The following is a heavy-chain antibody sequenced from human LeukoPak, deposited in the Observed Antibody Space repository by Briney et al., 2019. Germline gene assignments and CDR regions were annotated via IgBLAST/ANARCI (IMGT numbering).Heavy chain of an antibody. CDR2: MNPNSGNT. Sequence: ASVKVSCKASGYTFTSYDINWVRQATGQGLEWMGWMNPNSGNTGYAQKFQGRVTMTRNTSISTAYMELSSLRSDDTAVYYCARGVHRYNWNYGPHDAFDIWGQGTMVTVSS. CDR3: ARGVHRYNWNYGPHDAFDI. J-gene: IGHJ3*02. CDR1: GYTFTSYD. D-gene: IGHD1-7*01. V-gene: IGHV1-8*01.